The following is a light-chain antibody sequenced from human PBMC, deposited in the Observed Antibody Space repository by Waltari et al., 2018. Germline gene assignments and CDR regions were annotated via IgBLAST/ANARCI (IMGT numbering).Light chain of an antibody. V-gene: IGLV1-40*01. J-gene: IGLJ2*01. CDR2: GVN. CDR1: RSNLGAGYG. CDR3: QSYDPSLSVV. Sequence: QSVLTQPPSVSGAPGQRVSISCTGSRSNLGAGYGLPWYQQLPGKAPKPLIYGVNTRPLGVPDRFSGSLSGTSAYLAIAGLQADDEADYYCQSYDPSLSVVFGGGTRLTVL.